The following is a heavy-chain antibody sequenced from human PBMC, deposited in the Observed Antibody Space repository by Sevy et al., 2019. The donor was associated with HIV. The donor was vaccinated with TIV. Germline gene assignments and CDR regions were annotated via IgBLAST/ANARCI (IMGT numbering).Heavy chain of an antibody. V-gene: IGHV3-15*01. CDR2: IKSEFDGGAI. Sequence: GGSLRLSCTASGFTFSSAWMSWVRQAPGKGLEWVGRIKSEFDGGAIDYAAPVKGRFSISREDSKTTVYLQMNSPKTDVTAVYYCITDPAYRGYDEEVINYYFYGMDVWGQGTTVTVSS. CDR1: GFTFSSAW. CDR3: ITDPAYRGYDEEVINYYFYGMDV. D-gene: IGHD3-22*01. J-gene: IGHJ6*02.